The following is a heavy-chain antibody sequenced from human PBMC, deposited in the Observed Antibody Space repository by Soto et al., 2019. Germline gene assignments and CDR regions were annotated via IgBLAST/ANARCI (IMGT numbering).Heavy chain of an antibody. Sequence: KASETLSLTCTVSGGSISSSSYYWGWIRQPPGKGLEWIGCIYYSGSTYYNPSLKSRVTISVDTSKNQFSLKLSSVTAADTAVYYFARYSAIYIFFNFWGQGPLVPASS. CDR1: GGSISSSSYY. D-gene: IGHD1-26*01. V-gene: IGHV4-39*01. J-gene: IGHJ4*02. CDR3: ARYSAIYIFFNF. CDR2: IYYSGST.